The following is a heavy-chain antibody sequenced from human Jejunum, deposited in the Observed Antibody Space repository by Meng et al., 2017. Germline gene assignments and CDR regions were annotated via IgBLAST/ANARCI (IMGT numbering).Heavy chain of an antibody. J-gene: IGHJ3*02. D-gene: IGHD1-26*01. CDR3: ARGLVGSTSAFNI. CDR1: GFTVSNSY. Sequence: GGSLRLSCAASGFTVSNSYMTWVRQAPGKGLEWVSTIYSGDSTYYADSVKGRFTISRHNSKNTLYLQMSGLRAEDTAVYFCARGLVGSTSAFNIWGHGTMVTVSS. CDR2: IYSGDST. V-gene: IGHV3-53*04.